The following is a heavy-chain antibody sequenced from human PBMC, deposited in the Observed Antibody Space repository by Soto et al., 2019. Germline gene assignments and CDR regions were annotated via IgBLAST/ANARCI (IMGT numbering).Heavy chain of an antibody. CDR1: VGTFSSYA. V-gene: IGHV1-69*13. J-gene: IGHJ4*02. CDR2: IIPIFGTA. CDR3: ARDSYSSGWYLDY. D-gene: IGHD6-19*01. Sequence: GASMKVSCKASVGTFSSYAISWVRQAPGQGLEWMGGIIPIFGTANYAQKFQDRVTITADESTSTAYMELSSLRSEDTAVYYCARDSYSSGWYLDYWGQGTLVTVSS.